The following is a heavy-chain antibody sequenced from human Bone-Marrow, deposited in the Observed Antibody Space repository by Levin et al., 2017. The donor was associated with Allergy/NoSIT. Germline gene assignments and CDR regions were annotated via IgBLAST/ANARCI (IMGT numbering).Heavy chain of an antibody. J-gene: IGHJ4*02. Sequence: GESLKISCKASGYTFTTYSITWVRQAPGQGLEWMGWISAHNGNTKYSQKFQGRVTVTTDTSTSTAYMELRSLRSDDTAVYYCAREYPLDGSSTSCPSPFDFWGQGTLITVSS. CDR1: GYTFTTYS. D-gene: IGHD2-2*01. V-gene: IGHV1-18*01. CDR3: AREYPLDGSSTSCPSPFDF. CDR2: ISAHNGNT.